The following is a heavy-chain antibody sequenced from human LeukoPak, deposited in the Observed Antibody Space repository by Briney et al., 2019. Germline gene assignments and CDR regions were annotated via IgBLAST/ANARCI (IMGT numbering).Heavy chain of an antibody. CDR3: ASTATVTTPILYYFDY. J-gene: IGHJ4*02. Sequence: SETLSLTCAVYGGSFSGYYWSWIRQPPGKGLEWIGEINHSGSTNYNPSLKSRVTISVDTSKNQFSLKLSSATAADTAVYYCASTATVTTPILYYFDYWGQGTLVTVSS. CDR2: INHSGST. CDR1: GGSFSGYY. D-gene: IGHD4-17*01. V-gene: IGHV4-34*01.